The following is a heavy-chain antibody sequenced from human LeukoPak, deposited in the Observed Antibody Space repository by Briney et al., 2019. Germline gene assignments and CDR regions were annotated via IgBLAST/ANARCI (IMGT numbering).Heavy chain of an antibody. J-gene: IGHJ3*02. Sequence: GGSLRLSCAASGFTFSTYNMNWVRQAPGKGLEWVSSISSSTTHIYYADSVKGRFTSSRDNAKNSLYLQMNSLRAEDTAVYYCARNGINDPFDMWGQGTMVTVSS. CDR3: ARNGINDPFDM. D-gene: IGHD2-8*01. CDR1: GFTFSTYN. V-gene: IGHV3-21*01. CDR2: ISSSTTHI.